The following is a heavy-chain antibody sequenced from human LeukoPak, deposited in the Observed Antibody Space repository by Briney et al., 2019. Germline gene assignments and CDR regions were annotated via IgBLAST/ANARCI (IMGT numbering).Heavy chain of an antibody. CDR3: ARDLSGIILRWLFDY. D-gene: IGHD2-21*01. Sequence: WASVKVSCKASGYTFTGYYMHWVRQAPGQGLEWMGWINPNSGGTNYAQKFQGRVTMTRDTSISTAYMELSRLRSDDTAVYYCARDLSGIILRWLFDYWGQGTLVTVSS. CDR1: GYTFTGYY. CDR2: INPNSGGT. V-gene: IGHV1-2*02. J-gene: IGHJ4*02.